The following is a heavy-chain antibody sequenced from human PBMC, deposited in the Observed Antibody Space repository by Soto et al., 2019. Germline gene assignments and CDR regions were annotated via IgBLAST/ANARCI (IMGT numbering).Heavy chain of an antibody. V-gene: IGHV1-18*04. CDR2: ISAYNGNT. CDR3: ARDSTYYYGSGSYPNGFDY. J-gene: IGHJ4*02. Sequence: GASVKVSCKASGYTFTSYGISRVRQAPGQGLEWMGWISAYNGNTNYAQKLQGRVTMTTDTSTSTAYMELRSLRSDDTAVYYCARDSTYYYGSGSYPNGFDYWGQGTLVTVSS. CDR1: GYTFTSYG. D-gene: IGHD3-10*01.